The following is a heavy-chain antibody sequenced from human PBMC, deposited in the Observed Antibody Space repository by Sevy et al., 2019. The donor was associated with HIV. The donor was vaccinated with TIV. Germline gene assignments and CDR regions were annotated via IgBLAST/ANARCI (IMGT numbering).Heavy chain of an antibody. V-gene: IGHV3-11*01. CDR1: GFTFSNYY. D-gene: IGHD3-10*01. CDR2: ISISGRMI. J-gene: IGHJ4*02. Sequence: GGSLRLSCAASGFTFSNYYMNWIRQAPGKGLEWVSSISISGRMISDADSVKGRFTISRDNAKNSLYLQMSSLRADDTAVYYCAREVDGIRGVYDYRGQGTLVTVSS. CDR3: AREVDGIRGVYDY.